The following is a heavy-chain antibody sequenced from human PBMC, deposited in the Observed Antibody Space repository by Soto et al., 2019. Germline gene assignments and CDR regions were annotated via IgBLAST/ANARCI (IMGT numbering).Heavy chain of an antibody. Sequence: QVQLAQSGGEVKKPGASVRVSCKASGYTFIRYGINWVRQAPGQGLQWMGWISPYNDNTNYGQKFQGRVSITADTSTRTAYMELRNLRSDDTAVYYCARGGFWNEHCTKNYDYGMDVWGQGTTVKVSS. D-gene: IGHD2-8*01. CDR3: ARGGFWNEHCTKNYDYGMDV. V-gene: IGHV1-18*01. J-gene: IGHJ6*02. CDR2: ISPYNDNT. CDR1: GYTFIRYG.